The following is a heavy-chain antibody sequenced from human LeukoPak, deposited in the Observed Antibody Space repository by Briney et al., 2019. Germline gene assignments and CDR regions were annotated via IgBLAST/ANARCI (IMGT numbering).Heavy chain of an antibody. CDR2: INPSGGST. V-gene: IGHV1-46*01. Sequence: ASVKVSCQASVYTFTSYYMHWVRQAPGQGLEWMGLINPSGGSTSYAQKFQGRVTMTRDTSTSTVYMELSSLRSEDTAVYYCARDILTGYTLDVWGQGTTVTVSS. D-gene: IGHD3-9*01. CDR1: VYTFTSYY. J-gene: IGHJ6*02. CDR3: ARDILTGYTLDV.